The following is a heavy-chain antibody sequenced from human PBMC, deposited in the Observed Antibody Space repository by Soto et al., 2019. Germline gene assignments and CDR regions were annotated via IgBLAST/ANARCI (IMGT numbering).Heavy chain of an antibody. CDR2: IYYSGST. J-gene: IGHJ4*02. V-gene: IGHV4-31*03. Sequence: LPETLSLPCTFSGGSISSGGYYCRWIRQHPGTGLEWIGYIYYSGSTYYHPSLKRRVTISVDTSKNQFSLKLISVTAADTGVYYCAREGDRRSIQGGPGTLVTVFS. CDR1: GGSISSGGYY. D-gene: IGHD5-18*01. CDR3: AREGDRRSIQ.